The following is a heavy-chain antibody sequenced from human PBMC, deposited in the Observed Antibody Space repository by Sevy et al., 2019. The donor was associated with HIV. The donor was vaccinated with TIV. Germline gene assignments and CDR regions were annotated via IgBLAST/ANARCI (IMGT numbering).Heavy chain of an antibody. Sequence: ASVKVSCKASGYTFTNYGISWVRQAPGQGLEWMGWISTHNGDTNYAQKLQGRVTMTTDTSTSTAYMELRSLRSDDTAVYYCARRIYYASSAYYWWFDPWGQRTMVTVSS. CDR1: GYTFTNYG. V-gene: IGHV1-18*01. D-gene: IGHD3-22*01. CDR3: ARRIYYASSAYYWWFDP. J-gene: IGHJ5*02. CDR2: ISTHNGDT.